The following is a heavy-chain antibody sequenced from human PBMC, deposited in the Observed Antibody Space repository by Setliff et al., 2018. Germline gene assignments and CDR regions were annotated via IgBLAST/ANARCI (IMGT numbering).Heavy chain of an antibody. CDR1: GFSLGDYA. D-gene: IGHD1-1*01. V-gene: IGHV3-7*01. J-gene: IGHJ6*03. CDR2: INEDGSEK. Sequence: GGSLRLSCTASGFSLGDYALSWVRQAPGKGLEWVASINEDGSEKYYVDSVKGRFTISRDNAKNSLYLQMNSLRAEDTAVYYCARDREGDGNYYMDVWGKGTTVTVSS. CDR3: ARDREGDGNYYMDV.